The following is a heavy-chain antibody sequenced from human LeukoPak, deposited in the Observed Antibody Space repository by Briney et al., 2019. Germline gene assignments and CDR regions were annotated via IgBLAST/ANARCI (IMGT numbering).Heavy chain of an antibody. Sequence: SGGSLRLSCAASGFTFSAYNMNWVRRTPGKGLEWVSSITTSSTYMFYADSVRGRFTISRDNAENSLYLQMNSLRDEDTAVYYCARDPYSGGYGAYYYYYMDVWGKGTTVTVSS. V-gene: IGHV3-21*01. D-gene: IGHD6-19*01. CDR1: GFTFSAYN. CDR2: ITTSSTYM. J-gene: IGHJ6*03. CDR3: ARDPYSGGYGAYYYYYMDV.